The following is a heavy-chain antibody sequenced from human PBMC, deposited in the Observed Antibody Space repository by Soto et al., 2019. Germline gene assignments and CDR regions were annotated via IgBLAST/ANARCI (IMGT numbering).Heavy chain of an antibody. CDR1: GGSFSGYY. CDR2: INHSGST. D-gene: IGHD2-2*01. Sequence: SETLSLTCAVYGGSFSGYYWSWIRQPPGKGLEWIGEINHSGSTNYNPSLKSRVTISVDTSKNQFSLKLSSVTAADTAVYYCARDIRGWDIVVVPAASNWFDPWGQGTLVTVSS. V-gene: IGHV4-34*01. J-gene: IGHJ5*02. CDR3: ARDIRGWDIVVVPAASNWFDP.